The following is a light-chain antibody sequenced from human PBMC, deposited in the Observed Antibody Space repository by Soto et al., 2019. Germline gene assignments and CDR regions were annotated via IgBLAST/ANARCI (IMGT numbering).Light chain of an antibody. Sequence: DIHLTQSPSTLSTSVGARVTITCRASQSVSYWLAWYQQKPGKAPYLLIYDGSTLASGVPPRFSGGGFGTEFTLNISSLQPDDSAMYYCQHYNTYSKAFGPGTRVEIK. CDR2: DGS. CDR3: QHYNTYSKA. J-gene: IGKJ3*01. V-gene: IGKV1-5*01. CDR1: QSVSYW.